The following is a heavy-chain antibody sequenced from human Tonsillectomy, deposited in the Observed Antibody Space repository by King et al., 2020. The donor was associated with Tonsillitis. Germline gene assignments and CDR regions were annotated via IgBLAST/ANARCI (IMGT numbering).Heavy chain of an antibody. CDR3: ARSYYSDFFDY. CDR1: GFTFSSYD. D-gene: IGHD1-26*01. CDR2: ICTAGDT. Sequence: VQLVESGGGLVQPGGSLRLSCAASGFTFSSYDMHWVRQATGKGLEWVSAICTAGDTYYAGSVKGRFTISRENAKNSLYFKMNSLRAEDTAVYYCARSYYSDFFDYWGQGTLVTVSS. J-gene: IGHJ4*02. V-gene: IGHV3-13*01.